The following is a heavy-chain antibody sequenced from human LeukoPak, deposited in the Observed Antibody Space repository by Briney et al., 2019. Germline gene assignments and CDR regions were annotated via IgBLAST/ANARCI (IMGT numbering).Heavy chain of an antibody. D-gene: IGHD3-10*01. Sequence: TSVKVSCKASGFTFTSSVVQWVRQARGQRLEWIGWIVVGSSNTNYAQKFQERVTTTKDMSTSTAYMELSSLRFEDTAVYYCAADRAGSYLRFVYWGQGTPVTVSS. J-gene: IGHJ4*02. CDR3: AADRAGSYLRFVY. V-gene: IGHV1-58*01. CDR1: GFTFTSSV. CDR2: IVVGSSNT.